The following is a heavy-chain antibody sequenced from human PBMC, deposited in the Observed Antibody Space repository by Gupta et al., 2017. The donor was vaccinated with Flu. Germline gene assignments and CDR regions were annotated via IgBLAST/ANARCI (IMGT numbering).Heavy chain of an antibody. CDR1: GFTFSSYS. D-gene: IGHD3-16*01. Sequence: EVQLVESVGGLVKPGGSLRLSCAASGFTFSSYSMNWVRQAPGKGLEWVSSISSSSSYINYADSVKGRFTISRDNAKNSLYLQMNSLRAEDTAVYYCARGGGYWYFDRWGRGTLVTVSS. J-gene: IGHJ2*01. CDR3: ARGGGYWYFDR. V-gene: IGHV3-21*01. CDR2: ISSSSSYI.